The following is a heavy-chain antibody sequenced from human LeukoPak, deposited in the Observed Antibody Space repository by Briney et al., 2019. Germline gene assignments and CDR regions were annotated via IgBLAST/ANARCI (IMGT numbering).Heavy chain of an antibody. D-gene: IGHD3-3*01. CDR1: GFTFDDYA. Sequence: GGSLRLSCAASGFTFDDYAMHWVRQAPGKGLEWVSGISWNSGSIGYADSVKGRFTISRDNSKNTLYLQMNSLRAEDTAVYYCAKEVGFWSGYQYFQHWGQGTLVTVSS. V-gene: IGHV3-9*01. J-gene: IGHJ1*01. CDR3: AKEVGFWSGYQYFQH. CDR2: ISWNSGSI.